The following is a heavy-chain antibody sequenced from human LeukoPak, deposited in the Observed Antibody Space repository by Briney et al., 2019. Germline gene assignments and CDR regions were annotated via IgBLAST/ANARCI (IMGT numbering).Heavy chain of an antibody. CDR3: AKDRRGYYDSSGLFDY. Sequence: GGSLRLSCTVSGFAFSGYAMSWVRQAPGKGLEWVSGISWNSGSIGYADSVKGRFTISRDNAKNSLYLQMNSLRAEDTALYYCAKDRRGYYDSSGLFDYWGQGTLVTVSS. D-gene: IGHD3-22*01. CDR1: GFAFSGYA. CDR2: ISWNSGSI. V-gene: IGHV3-9*01. J-gene: IGHJ4*02.